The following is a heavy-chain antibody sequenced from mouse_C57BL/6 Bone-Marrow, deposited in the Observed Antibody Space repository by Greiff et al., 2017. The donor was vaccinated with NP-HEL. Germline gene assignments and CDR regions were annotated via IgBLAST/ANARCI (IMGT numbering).Heavy chain of an antibody. V-gene: IGHV1-55*01. CDR3: ARDYYGSSLYWYFDV. D-gene: IGHD1-1*01. CDR2: IYPGSGST. CDR1: GYTFTSYW. Sequence: QVQLQQPGAELVKPGASVKMSCKASGYTFTSYWITWVKQRPGQGLEWIGDIYPGSGSTNYNEKFKSKATLTVDTSSSTAYMQLSSLTSEDSAVYYCARDYYGSSLYWYFDVWGTGTTGTVSS. J-gene: IGHJ1*03.